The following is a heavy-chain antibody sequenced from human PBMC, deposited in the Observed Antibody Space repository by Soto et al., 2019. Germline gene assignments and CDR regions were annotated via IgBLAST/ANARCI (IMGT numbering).Heavy chain of an antibody. CDR2: ISGSGGST. CDR1: GFTFSSYA. V-gene: IGHV3-23*01. Sequence: EVQLLESGGGLVQPGGSLRLSCAASGFTFSSYAMSWVRQAPRKGLEWVSAISGSGGSTYYADSVKGRFTISRDNSKNTLYLQMNSLRAEDTAVYYCAAVSRGWVYGMDVWGQGTTVTVSS. D-gene: IGHD3-10*01. J-gene: IGHJ6*02. CDR3: AAVSRGWVYGMDV.